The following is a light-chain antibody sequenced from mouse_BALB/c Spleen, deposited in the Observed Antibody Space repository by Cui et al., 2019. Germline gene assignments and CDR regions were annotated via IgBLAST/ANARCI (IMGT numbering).Light chain of an antibody. CDR3: LQYDEFPLT. CDR1: QDINSY. CDR2: RAN. Sequence: DIKMSQSPSSMCASLGERVTSTCKASQDINSYLSWFQQKPGKSPKTLIYRANRLVDGVPSRFSGSGSGQDYSLTISSLEYEDMGIYYCLQYDEFPLTFGAGTKLELK. V-gene: IGKV14-111*01. J-gene: IGKJ5*01.